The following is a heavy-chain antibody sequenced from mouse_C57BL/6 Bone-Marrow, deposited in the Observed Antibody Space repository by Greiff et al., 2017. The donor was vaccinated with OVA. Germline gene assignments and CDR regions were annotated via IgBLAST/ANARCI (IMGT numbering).Heavy chain of an antibody. CDR2: IYWDDDK. CDR1: GFSLSTSGMG. CDR3: ARRAVFSTGAFDY. Sequence: QVTLKESGPGILQSSQTLSLTCSFSGFSLSTSGMGVSWIRQPSGKGLEWLAHIYWDDDKRYNPSLKSRLSIAKDTSRNQVCLKITSVDTADTATYYGARRAVFSTGAFDYWGQGTTLTVSS. V-gene: IGHV8-12*01. J-gene: IGHJ2*01. D-gene: IGHD4-1*02.